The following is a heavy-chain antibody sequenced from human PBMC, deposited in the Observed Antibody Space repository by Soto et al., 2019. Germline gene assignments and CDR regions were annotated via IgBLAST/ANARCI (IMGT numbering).Heavy chain of an antibody. D-gene: IGHD6-13*01. CDR3: ARGTEGIAAAGFVSPYGNGLFDP. J-gene: IGHJ5*02. CDR1: GGTFSSYA. Sequence: QVQLVQSGAEVKKPGSSVKVSCKASGGTFSSYAISWVRQAPGQGLEWMGGIIPIFGTANYAQKFQGRVTITADESTSTAYMELSSLRSEDTAVYYCARGTEGIAAAGFVSPYGNGLFDPWGQGTLVTVSS. V-gene: IGHV1-69*12. CDR2: IIPIFGTA.